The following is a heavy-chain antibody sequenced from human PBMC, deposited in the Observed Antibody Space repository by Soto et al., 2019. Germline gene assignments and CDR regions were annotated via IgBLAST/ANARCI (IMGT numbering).Heavy chain of an antibody. J-gene: IGHJ4*02. D-gene: IGHD1-1*01. CDR1: GASVSSGDYY. Sequence: QVQLQESGPGLVKPSQTLSLTCTVSGASVSSGDYYWSCIRQPPGKGLEWIGYIYSSGGSYYNPSLKGRLTISIDTSKNQFSLKLNSVTVAETAIYYCVGTGTTDDYWGRGTLVTVSS. CDR3: VGTGTTDDY. CDR2: IYSSGGS. V-gene: IGHV4-30-4*01.